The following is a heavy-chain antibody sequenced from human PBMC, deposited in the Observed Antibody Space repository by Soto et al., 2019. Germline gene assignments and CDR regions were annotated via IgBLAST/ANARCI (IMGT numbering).Heavy chain of an antibody. CDR2: INPNSGGT. CDR3: ARDGASYGILSFAFDI. CDR1: GYTFTGYY. J-gene: IGHJ3*02. V-gene: IGHV1-2*04. D-gene: IGHD3-9*01. Sequence: QVQLVQSGAEVKKPGASVKVSCKASGYTFTGYYMHWVRQAPGQGLEWMGWINPNSGGTNYAQKFQGWVTMTRDTAISKAHRELSRLRSDDTAVDYCARDGASYGILSFAFDIWGQGTMVTVSS.